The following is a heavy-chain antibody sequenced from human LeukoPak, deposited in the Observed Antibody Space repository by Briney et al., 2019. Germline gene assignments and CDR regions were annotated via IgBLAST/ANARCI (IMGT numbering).Heavy chain of an antibody. Sequence: SETLSLTCTVSGGSISSYYWSWIRQPPGKGLEWIGYIYYSGSTNYNPSLKSRVTISVDTSKNQFSLKLSSVTAADTAVYYCAREGRYSDWLLYDYWGQGTLVTVSS. J-gene: IGHJ4*02. CDR1: GGSISSYY. CDR2: IYYSGST. CDR3: AREGRYSDWLLYDY. D-gene: IGHD3-9*01. V-gene: IGHV4-59*01.